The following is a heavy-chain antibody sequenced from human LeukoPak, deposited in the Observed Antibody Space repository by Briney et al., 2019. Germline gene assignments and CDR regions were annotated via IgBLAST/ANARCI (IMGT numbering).Heavy chain of an antibody. CDR2: IGTRSSSL. D-gene: IGHD3-3*01. CDR1: GFGFSNYA. V-gene: IGHV3-21*01. J-gene: IGHJ4*02. Sequence: PGGALRLFCAASGFGFSNYARNWVRQAPGKGLEWVSSIGTRSSSLYYADSLKGRFTSSRDNAKNSLYLQMNRLRAEETAVYYCAREVGTIFGEGFDYWGQGTLVPVSS. CDR3: AREVGTIFGEGFDY.